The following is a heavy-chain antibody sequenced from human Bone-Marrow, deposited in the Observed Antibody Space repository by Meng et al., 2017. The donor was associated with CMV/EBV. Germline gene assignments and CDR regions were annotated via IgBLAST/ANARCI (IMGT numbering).Heavy chain of an antibody. CDR2: VHYSGST. J-gene: IGHJ4*02. CDR3: ARVYGDYGAYFDY. Sequence: GSLRLSCTVSAGSLSSTTYYWGWVRQPPGKGLEWIGHVHYSGSTYYNPSLKRRVTVSEDMSKNQFSLTLTSLTAADTAVYFCARVYGDYGAYFDYWGQGTLVTVSS. V-gene: IGHV4-39*07. D-gene: IGHD4-17*01. CDR1: AGSLSSTTYY.